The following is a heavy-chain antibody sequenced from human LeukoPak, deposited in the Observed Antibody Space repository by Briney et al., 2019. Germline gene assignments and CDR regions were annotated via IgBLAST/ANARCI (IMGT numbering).Heavy chain of an antibody. CDR2: INSDGSNT. Sequence: GGSLRLPCAASGFSFSSYWMHWVRQVPGKGLVCVSRINSDGSNTNYADSVKGRFTISRDNAKNSLYLQMNSLRAEDTAVYYCAELGITMIGGVWGKGTTVTISS. J-gene: IGHJ6*04. CDR1: GFSFSSYW. V-gene: IGHV3-74*01. D-gene: IGHD3-10*02. CDR3: AELGITMIGGV.